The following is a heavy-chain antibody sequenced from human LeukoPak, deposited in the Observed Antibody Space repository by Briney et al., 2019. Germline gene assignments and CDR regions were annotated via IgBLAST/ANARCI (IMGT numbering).Heavy chain of an antibody. CDR2: IYHSGST. J-gene: IGHJ4*02. D-gene: IGHD1-26*01. CDR1: GYSISSRYL. CDR3: AASERWELLYFDY. Sequence: SETLSLTCAASGYSISSRYLWCWRRQPPGKGLEWIGSIYHSGSTYYNPSLKSRVTISVDTSKNQFSLKLSSVTAADTAVYYCAASERWELLYFDYWGQGTLVTVSS. V-gene: IGHV4-38-2*01.